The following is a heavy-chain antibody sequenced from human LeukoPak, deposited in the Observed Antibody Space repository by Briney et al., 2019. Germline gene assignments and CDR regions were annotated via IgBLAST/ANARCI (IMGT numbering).Heavy chain of an antibody. Sequence: PGGSLRLSCAASGFTFSSYGMHWVRQAPGKGVEWVAVIWYDGSNKYYADSVKGRFTISRDNSTTTLYLQMNSLRAEDTAVYYCARDRGVSVTTYWFDPWGQGTLVTVSS. D-gene: IGHD4-17*01. V-gene: IGHV3-33*01. J-gene: IGHJ5*02. CDR1: GFTFSSYG. CDR2: IWYDGSNK. CDR3: ARDRGVSVTTYWFDP.